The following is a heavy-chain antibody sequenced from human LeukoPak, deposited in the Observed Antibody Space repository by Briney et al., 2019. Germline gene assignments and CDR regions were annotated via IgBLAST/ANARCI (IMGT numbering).Heavy chain of an antibody. D-gene: IGHD4-23*01. V-gene: IGHV3-7*01. J-gene: IGHJ4*02. Sequence: GGSLRLSCAASAFTFSNYWMSWVRQAPGKGLEWVANIKEDGSEISYVDSVKGRFTISRDNAKNSLYLQMNSLRVDDTAVYYCARDRGYSTFDYWGQGTLVTVSS. CDR3: ARDRGYSTFDY. CDR1: AFTFSNYW. CDR2: IKEDGSEI.